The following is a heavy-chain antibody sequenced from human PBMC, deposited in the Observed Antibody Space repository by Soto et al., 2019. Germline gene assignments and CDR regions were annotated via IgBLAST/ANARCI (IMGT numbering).Heavy chain of an antibody. J-gene: IGHJ6*03. CDR2: ISYDGSNK. D-gene: IGHD2-2*01. CDR3: AKTTSSTRADYYYYMDV. Sequence: PGGSLRLSCAASGFTFSSYGMHWVRQAPGKGLEWVAVISYDGSNKYYADSVKGRFTISRDNSKNTLYLQMNSLRAEDTAVYYCAKTTSSTRADYYYYMDVWGKGTTVTVSS. CDR1: GFTFSSYG. V-gene: IGHV3-30*18.